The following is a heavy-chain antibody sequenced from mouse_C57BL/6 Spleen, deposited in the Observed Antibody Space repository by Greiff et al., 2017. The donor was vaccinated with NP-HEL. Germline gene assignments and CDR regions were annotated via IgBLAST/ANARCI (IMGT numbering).Heavy chain of an antibody. CDR3: ARTLIG. CDR1: GYTFTDYY. Sequence: EVQLQQSGPELVKPGASVKISCKASGYTFTDYYMNWVKQSHGKSLEWIGDINPNYGGTSYNQKFKGKATLTVDKSSSTAYMELRSLTSEDSAVYYCARTLIGWGQGTTLTVSS. J-gene: IGHJ2*01. CDR2: INPNYGGT. V-gene: IGHV1-26*01.